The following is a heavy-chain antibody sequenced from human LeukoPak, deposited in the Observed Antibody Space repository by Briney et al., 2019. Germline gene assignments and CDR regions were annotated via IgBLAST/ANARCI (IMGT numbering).Heavy chain of an antibody. CDR1: GFTFRNYW. J-gene: IGHJ4*02. CDR2: ISGDGNTT. Sequence: GGSLRLSCAASGFTFRNYWMHWIRQGPGKELVWVSRISGDGNTTHYADSTQGRFTISRDNAKNTLYLQMNSLRVEDTALYYCARDGTFDNWGQGTLVTGS. V-gene: IGHV3-74*01. D-gene: IGHD6-13*01. CDR3: ARDGTFDN.